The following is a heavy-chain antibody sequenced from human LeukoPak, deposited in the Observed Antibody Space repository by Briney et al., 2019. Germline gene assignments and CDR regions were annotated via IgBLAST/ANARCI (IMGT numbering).Heavy chain of an antibody. CDR3: ARNLPSTGDFDY. D-gene: IGHD7-27*01. Sequence: ASVKVSCKASGYTFTNYDIHWVRQAAGQGFDWMGWMNHNRGNTGYAKKFRGRVTMNRITSISTAYMELSSLTSDDTAVYYCARNLPSTGDFDYWGQGTLVSVSS. CDR2: MNHNRGNT. CDR1: GYTFTNYD. J-gene: IGHJ4*02. V-gene: IGHV1-8*01.